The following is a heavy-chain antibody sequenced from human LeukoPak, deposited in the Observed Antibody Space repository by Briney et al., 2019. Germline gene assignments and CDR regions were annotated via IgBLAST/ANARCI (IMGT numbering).Heavy chain of an antibody. CDR3: ARGEDYGDWNFDY. Sequence: ASVKVSCKAPGYTFTGYYMHWVRQAPGQGLEWMGWINPNSGGTNYAQKFQGRVTMTRDTSISTAYMELSRLRSDDTAVYYCARGEDYGDWNFDYWGQGTLVTVSS. CDR1: GYTFTGYY. J-gene: IGHJ4*02. CDR2: INPNSGGT. D-gene: IGHD4-17*01. V-gene: IGHV1-2*02.